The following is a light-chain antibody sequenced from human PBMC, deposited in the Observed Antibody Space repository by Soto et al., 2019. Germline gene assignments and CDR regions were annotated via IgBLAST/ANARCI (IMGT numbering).Light chain of an antibody. CDR1: SGDVGGNRF. V-gene: IGLV2-14*03. CDR3: SSYTSSSTVI. J-gene: IGLJ2*01. CDR2: DVS. Sequence: QSALTQPASVSGSPGQSITISCTGTSGDVGGNRFVSWYQQHPGKAPKLMIYDVSNRPSGVSNRFSGSKSGYTASLTISGLQAEDEADYYCSSYTSSSTVIFGGGTKLTVL.